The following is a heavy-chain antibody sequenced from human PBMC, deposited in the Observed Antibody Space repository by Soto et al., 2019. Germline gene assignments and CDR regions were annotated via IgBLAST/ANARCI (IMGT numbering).Heavy chain of an antibody. CDR3: ARVVGYSYGYGVNYFDY. CDR1: GFTFSDYY. V-gene: IGHV3-11*06. CDR2: IISSSSYT. J-gene: IGHJ4*02. D-gene: IGHD5-18*01. Sequence: QVQLVESGGGLVKPGGSLRLSCAASGFTFSDYYMSWIRQAPGKGLEWVSYIISSSSYTNYADYVKGRFTISRDNAKNSLYLQMNSLRAEDTAVYYCARVVGYSYGYGVNYFDYWGQGTLVTVSS.